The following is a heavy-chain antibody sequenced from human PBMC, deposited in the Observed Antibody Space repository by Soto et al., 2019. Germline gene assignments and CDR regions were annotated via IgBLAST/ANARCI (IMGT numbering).Heavy chain of an antibody. V-gene: IGHV3-11*06. D-gene: IGHD3-22*01. J-gene: IGHJ4*02. CDR1: GFTFSDYY. CDR2: ISSSSSYT. Sequence: GGSLRLSCAASGFTFSDYYMSWIRQAPGKGLEWGSYISSSSSYTNYADSVKGRFTISRDNAKNSLYLQMNSLRAEDTAVYYCARGSHYDSSGYYPFDYWGQGTLVTVSS. CDR3: ARGSHYDSSGYYPFDY.